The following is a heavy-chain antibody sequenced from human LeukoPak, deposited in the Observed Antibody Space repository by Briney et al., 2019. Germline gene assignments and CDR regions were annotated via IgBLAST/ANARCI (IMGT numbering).Heavy chain of an antibody. CDR2: ISWNSGSI. Sequence: GGSLRLSCAASGFTFDDYAMHWVRQAPGKGLEWVSGISWNSGSIGYADSVKGRFTLSRDTANNLLYLQMSSLRVEDTAVYYCARGHYDYYERGRGTLVTVSS. CDR1: GFTFDDYA. D-gene: IGHD3-3*01. CDR3: ARGHYDYYE. J-gene: IGHJ4*02. V-gene: IGHV3-9*01.